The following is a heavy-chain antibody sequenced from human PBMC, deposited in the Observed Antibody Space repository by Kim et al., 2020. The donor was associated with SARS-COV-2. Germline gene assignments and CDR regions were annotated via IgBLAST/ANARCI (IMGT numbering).Heavy chain of an antibody. J-gene: IGHJ4*02. CDR2: THHSGNT. D-gene: IGHD6-6*01. Sequence: SETLSLTCTVSGDSLSNDNWWTWVRQPPGKGLEWIGETHHSGNTNHNPSLKSRLTILVDKSKNHLSLNLNSVTAADTALYFCARLIAARGMFYIDSWGQGTQVTVSS. CDR1: GDSLSNDNW. V-gene: IGHV4-4*02. CDR3: ARLIAARGMFYIDS.